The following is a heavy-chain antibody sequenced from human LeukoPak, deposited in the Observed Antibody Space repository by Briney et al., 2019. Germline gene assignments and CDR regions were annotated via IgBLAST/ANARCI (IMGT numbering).Heavy chain of an antibody. J-gene: IGHJ4*02. CDR1: GGSISSYY. Sequence: SETLSLTCTVSGGSISSYYWGWIRQPPGKGLEWIGYIYNSGSTNYNPSLKSRVTISVDTSKNQFSLKLSSVTAADTAVYYCVRDVGATPGYFDYWGQGTLVTVSS. V-gene: IGHV4-59*01. D-gene: IGHD1-26*01. CDR2: IYNSGST. CDR3: VRDVGATPGYFDY.